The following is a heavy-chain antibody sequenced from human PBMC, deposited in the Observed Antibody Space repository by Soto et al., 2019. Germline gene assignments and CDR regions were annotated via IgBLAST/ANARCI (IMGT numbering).Heavy chain of an antibody. V-gene: IGHV4-59*01. CDR1: GGSISSYY. Sequence: QVQLQESGPGLVKPSENLSLTCTVSGGSISSYYWSWIRQPPGKGLEWIGYIYYSGSTNYNPSLKSRLTISVDTSKNQFSLKLSSVTAADTAVYYCARGTPYYDILTGYSYFDYWGQGTLVTVSS. CDR3: ARGTPYYDILTGYSYFDY. D-gene: IGHD3-9*01. CDR2: IYYSGST. J-gene: IGHJ4*02.